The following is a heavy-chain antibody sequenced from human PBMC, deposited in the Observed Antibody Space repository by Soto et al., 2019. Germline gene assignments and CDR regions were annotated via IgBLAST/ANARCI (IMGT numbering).Heavy chain of an antibody. CDR3: ARGQVRGVRLTPRYNWFDP. D-gene: IGHD3-10*01. CDR2: INHSGST. Sequence: QVQLQQWGAGLLKPSETLSLTCAVYGGSFSGYYWSWIRQPPGKGLEWIGEINHSGSTNYNPSLKSRGTISVDTSKNQFALKLSSVTAADTAVYYCARGQVRGVRLTPRYNWFDPWGQGTLVTVSS. V-gene: IGHV4-34*01. CDR1: GGSFSGYY. J-gene: IGHJ5*02.